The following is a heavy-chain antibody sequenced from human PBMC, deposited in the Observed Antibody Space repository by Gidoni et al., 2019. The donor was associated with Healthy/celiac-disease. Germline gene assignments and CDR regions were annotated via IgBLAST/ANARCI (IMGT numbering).Heavy chain of an antibody. CDR1: GFSLSTSGVG. CDR2: IYWDDDK. Sequence: QITLKESGPTLVKPTQTLTLTCTFSGFSLSTSGVGVGWIRQPPGKALEWLALIYWDDDKRYSPSLKSRLTITKDNSRNQVVLKMTNMDPVDTATYYCAHFLVENWFDPWGQGTLVTVSS. CDR3: AHFLVENWFDP. J-gene: IGHJ5*02. D-gene: IGHD3-3*01. V-gene: IGHV2-5*02.